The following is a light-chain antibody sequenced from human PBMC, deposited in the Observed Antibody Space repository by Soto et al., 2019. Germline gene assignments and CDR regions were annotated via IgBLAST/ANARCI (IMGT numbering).Light chain of an antibody. CDR3: QQYNSYSWT. CDR1: QSISSW. Sequence: DIQMTQSPSTLSASVGDRGTITFRASQSISSWLAWYQQKPGKAPKLLIYKASSLESGVPSRFSGSGSGTEFTLTISSLQPDDFATYYCQQYNSYSWTFGQGTKVDIK. V-gene: IGKV1-5*03. J-gene: IGKJ1*01. CDR2: KAS.